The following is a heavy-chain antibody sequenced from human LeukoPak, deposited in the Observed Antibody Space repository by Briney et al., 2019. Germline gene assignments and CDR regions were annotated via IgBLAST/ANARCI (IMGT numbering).Heavy chain of an antibody. J-gene: IGHJ6*02. CDR2: IIPIFGAA. CDR1: GGTFSSYA. V-gene: IGHV1-69*13. D-gene: IGHD1-26*01. CDR3: ARKSGSYYDYYYGMDV. Sequence: GASVKVSCKASGGTFSSYAISWVRQAPGQGLEWMGGIIPIFGAANYAQKFQGRVTITADESASTAYMELSSLRSEDTAVYYCARKSGSYYDYYYGMDVWGQGTTVTVSS.